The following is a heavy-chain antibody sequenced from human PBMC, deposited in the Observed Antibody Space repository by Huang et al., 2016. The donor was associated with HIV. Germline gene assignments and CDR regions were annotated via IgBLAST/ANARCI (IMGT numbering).Heavy chain of an antibody. Sequence: QVHLVQSGAEVKKPGASVKVSCKASGYTFTNYDINWVRKAPGRGLEGMGWMNPNTGNTGFAQSCQGRVTMTRKTSITTAYMELTSLTSEDTAVYYCARSAYGDLDYWGLGTLVIVSS. D-gene: IGHD4-17*01. J-gene: IGHJ4*02. V-gene: IGHV1-8*02. CDR2: MNPNTGNT. CDR1: GYTFTNYD. CDR3: ARSAYGDLDY.